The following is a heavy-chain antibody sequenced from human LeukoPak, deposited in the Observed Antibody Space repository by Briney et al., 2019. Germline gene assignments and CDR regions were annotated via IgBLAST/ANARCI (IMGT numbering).Heavy chain of an antibody. CDR3: ASEYSYGLDAFDI. CDR2: IYTSGST. V-gene: IGHV4-61*02. D-gene: IGHD5-18*01. J-gene: IGHJ3*02. Sequence: SETLSLTCTVSGGSISSGSYYWSWIRQPAGKGLEWIGRIYTSGSTNYNPSLKSRVTLSVDTSKNQFSLKLSSVTAADTAVYYCASEYSYGLDAFDIWGQGTMVTVSS. CDR1: GGSISSGSYY.